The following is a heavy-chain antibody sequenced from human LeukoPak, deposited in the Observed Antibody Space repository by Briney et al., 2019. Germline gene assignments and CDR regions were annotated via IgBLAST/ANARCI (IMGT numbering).Heavy chain of an antibody. Sequence: NPSETLSLTCAVYGRSFSGYYWSWIRQPPGKGLEWIGEINHSGSTNYNPSLKSRVTISVDTSKNQFSLKLSSVTAADTAVYYCARDYSGSYLVDYWGQGTLVTVSS. CDR2: INHSGST. CDR1: GRSFSGYY. V-gene: IGHV4-34*01. D-gene: IGHD1-26*01. CDR3: ARDYSGSYLVDY. J-gene: IGHJ4*02.